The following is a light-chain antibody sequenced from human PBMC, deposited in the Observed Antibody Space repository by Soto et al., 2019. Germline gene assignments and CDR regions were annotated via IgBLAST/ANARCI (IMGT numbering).Light chain of an antibody. CDR1: SSNIGAGYD. J-gene: IGLJ1*01. CDR2: GNS. Sequence: QSVLTQPTSVSGAPGQRVTISCTGSSSNIGAGYDVHWYQQLPGTAPKLLIYGNSNRPSGVPVRFSGSKSGTSASLAITGLQAEDEADYYCQSYDSSLSGSYVFGTGTKLTVL. CDR3: QSYDSSLSGSYV. V-gene: IGLV1-40*01.